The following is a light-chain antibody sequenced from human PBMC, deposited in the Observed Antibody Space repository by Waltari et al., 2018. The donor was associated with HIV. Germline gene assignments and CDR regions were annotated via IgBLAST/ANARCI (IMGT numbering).Light chain of an antibody. CDR2: AAT. V-gene: IGKV3-15*01. Sequence: EIVMTQSPDTLSVSPGEKATLSCRASQRVGGNLAWYQVRPGQAPSLLIYAATSRTTGFPGRFRGSGSGTEFTLTISSLQSEDFAIYYCQQYNDWPQTFGQGTRVDIK. CDR3: QQYNDWPQT. J-gene: IGKJ1*01. CDR1: QRVGGN.